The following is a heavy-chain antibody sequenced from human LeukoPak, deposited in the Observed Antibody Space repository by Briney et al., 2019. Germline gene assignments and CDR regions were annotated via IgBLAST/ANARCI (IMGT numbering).Heavy chain of an antibody. CDR2: ISGSGGST. CDR3: AKDMRLYLGELSLNY. CDR1: GLTFSSYA. V-gene: IGHV3-23*01. D-gene: IGHD3-16*02. Sequence: GGSLRLSCAASGLTFSSYAMSWVRQAPGKGLEWVSAISGSGGSTYYADSVKGRFTISRDNSKNTLYLQMNSLRAEDTAVYYCAKDMRLYLGELSLNYWGQGTLVTVSS. J-gene: IGHJ4*02.